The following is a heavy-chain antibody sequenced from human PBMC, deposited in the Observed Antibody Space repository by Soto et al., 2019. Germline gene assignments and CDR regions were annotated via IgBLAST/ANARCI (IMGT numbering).Heavy chain of an antibody. D-gene: IGHD5-12*01. CDR2: TYYSGST. Sequence: SETLSLTCTVSGGSITSGGYYWNWIRQHPGKGLEWIGNTYYSGSTYYNPSLKSRVTISVDTSKNQFSLKLSSVTAADTAVYYCARDLGGYGLLEYRGLGTLVTVSS. CDR3: ARDLGGYGLLEY. J-gene: IGHJ4*02. V-gene: IGHV4-31*03. CDR1: GGSITSGGYY.